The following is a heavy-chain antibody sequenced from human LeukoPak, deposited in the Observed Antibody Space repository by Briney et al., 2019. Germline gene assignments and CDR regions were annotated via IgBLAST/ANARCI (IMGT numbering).Heavy chain of an antibody. CDR3: AKERGYCSGGSCYKGRRYNWFDP. J-gene: IGHJ5*02. CDR2: ISGSGGST. CDR1: GFTFSSYG. D-gene: IGHD2-15*01. V-gene: IGHV3-23*01. Sequence: GGSLRLSCAASGFTFSSYGMSWVRQAPGKGLEWVSAISGSGGSTYYADSVKGRFTISRDNSKNTLYLQMNSLRAEDTAVYYCAKERGYCSGGSCYKGRRYNWFDPWGQGTLVTVSS.